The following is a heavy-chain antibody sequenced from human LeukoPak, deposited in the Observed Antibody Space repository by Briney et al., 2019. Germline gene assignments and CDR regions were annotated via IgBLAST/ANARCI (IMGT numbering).Heavy chain of an antibody. CDR1: GGSISSGSYY. Sequence: SQTLSLTCTVSGGSISSGSYYWSWIRQPAGKGLEWIGRIYTSGSTNYNPSLKSRVTISVDTSKNQFSLKLSSVTPEDTAVYYCARAVLWFGDLDYYYYMDVWGKGTTVTVSS. CDR2: IYTSGST. D-gene: IGHD3-10*01. J-gene: IGHJ6*03. CDR3: ARAVLWFGDLDYYYYMDV. V-gene: IGHV4-61*02.